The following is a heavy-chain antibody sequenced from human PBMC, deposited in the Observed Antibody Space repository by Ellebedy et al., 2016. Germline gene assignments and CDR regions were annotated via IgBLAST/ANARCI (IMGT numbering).Heavy chain of an antibody. CDR1: GFSFSTLW. Sequence: GESLKISCAASGFSFSTLWMSWVRQAPGKGLEWVANINQDGSEKNYVDSVKGRFTMSRDNAKNSLYLQMNSVRAEDTAVYYCARENWTNDYWGQGTLVTVSS. D-gene: IGHD1/OR15-1a*01. CDR2: INQDGSEK. J-gene: IGHJ4*02. CDR3: ARENWTNDY. V-gene: IGHV3-7*04.